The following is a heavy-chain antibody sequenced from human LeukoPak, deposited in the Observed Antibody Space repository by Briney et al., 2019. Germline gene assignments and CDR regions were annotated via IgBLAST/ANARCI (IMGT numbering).Heavy chain of an antibody. Sequence: SQTLSLTCTVSGGSISSGGYYWSWIRQPPGKGLEWIGYIYYSGSTYYNPSLKSRVTISVDTSKNQFSLKLRSVTAADTAVYYCAREREDYYDSSGYKTWGQGTLVTVSS. J-gene: IGHJ5*02. D-gene: IGHD3-22*01. V-gene: IGHV4-30-4*01. CDR3: AREREDYYDSSGYKT. CDR1: GGSISSGGYY. CDR2: IYYSGST.